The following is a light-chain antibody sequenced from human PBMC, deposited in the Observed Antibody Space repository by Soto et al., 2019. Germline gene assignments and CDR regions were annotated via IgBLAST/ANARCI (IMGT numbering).Light chain of an antibody. V-gene: IGLV2-14*03. Sequence: QSGLTQPASLSGALWQAVTLSFTGNKRDVGNYNYVSWYQHHTGRAPKLVIYDVNNRPAGISNRFSGSKSDNTASLIIFGLQAEDEADYYCSSYTSSSNLIFGGGTKVTVL. CDR1: KRDVGNYNY. J-gene: IGLJ2*01. CDR2: DVN. CDR3: SSYTSSSNLI.